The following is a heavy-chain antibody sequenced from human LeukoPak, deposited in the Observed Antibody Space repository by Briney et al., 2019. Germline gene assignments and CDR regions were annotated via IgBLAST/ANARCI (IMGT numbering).Heavy chain of an antibody. CDR2: ITGTSTYI. Sequence: GGSLRLSCAASGFTFSTYSLNWVRQAPGRGLEWVSSITGTSTYIFYADSVKGRFTISRDDAKNSLYLQMNSLRAEDTAVYYCARGYQYDSCFDYWGQGTLVTVSS. CDR1: GFTFSTYS. D-gene: IGHD3-22*01. CDR3: ARGYQYDSCFDY. V-gene: IGHV3-21*01. J-gene: IGHJ4*02.